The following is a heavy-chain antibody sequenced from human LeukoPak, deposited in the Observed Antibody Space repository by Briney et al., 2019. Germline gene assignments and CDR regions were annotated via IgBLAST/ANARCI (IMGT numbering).Heavy chain of an antibody. Sequence: PGGSLRLSCAVSGITFSNYAMSWVRQAPGKGLEWVSAISGSGGSTYYADSVKGRFTISRDNSKNTLYLQMNSLRAEDTAVYYCAKDLNGQWQVRILDYWGQGTLVTVSS. CDR2: ISGSGGST. D-gene: IGHD6-19*01. CDR3: AKDLNGQWQVRILDY. V-gene: IGHV3-23*01. J-gene: IGHJ4*02. CDR1: GITFSNYA.